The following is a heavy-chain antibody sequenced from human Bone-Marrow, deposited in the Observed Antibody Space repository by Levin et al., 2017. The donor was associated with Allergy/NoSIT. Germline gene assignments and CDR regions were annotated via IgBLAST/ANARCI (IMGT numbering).Heavy chain of an antibody. V-gene: IGHV4-31*03. Sequence: SETLSLTCTVSGGSISSGGYYWSWIRQHPGKGLEWIGYIYYSGSTYYNPSLKSRVTISVDTSKNQFSLKLSSVTAADTAVYYCASIGDDFWKGYFDYWGQGTLVTVSS. CDR3: ASIGDDFWKGYFDY. D-gene: IGHD3-3*01. CDR1: GGSISSGGYY. J-gene: IGHJ4*02. CDR2: IYYSGST.